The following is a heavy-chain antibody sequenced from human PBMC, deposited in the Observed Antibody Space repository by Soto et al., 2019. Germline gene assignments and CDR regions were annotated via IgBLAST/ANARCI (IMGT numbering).Heavy chain of an antibody. CDR2: ISVDNGNT. J-gene: IGHJ4*02. Sequence: QVQLLQSGAEVKKPGASVKVSCKASGYNFTNNGISWVRQAPGQGLEWMGWISVDNGNTNYAQKLQGIGTMTTDTSTNTAYMELRSLTSDDTAVYYCARDGARVHGECDYWGQGNLVTVST. D-gene: IGHD1-1*01. CDR1: GYNFTNNG. CDR3: ARDGARVHGECDY. V-gene: IGHV1-18*01.